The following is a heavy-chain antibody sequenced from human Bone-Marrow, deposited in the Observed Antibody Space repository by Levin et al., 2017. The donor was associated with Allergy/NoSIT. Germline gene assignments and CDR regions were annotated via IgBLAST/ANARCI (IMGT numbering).Heavy chain of an antibody. D-gene: IGHD3-22*01. Sequence: SSETLSLTCTVSGGSISSSSYYWGWIRQPPGKGLEWIGSIYYSGSTYYNPSLKSRVTISVDTSKNQFSLKLSSVTAADTAVYYCASLRIWDYDSSGYYQPGPFDYWGQGTLVTVSS. CDR2: IYYSGST. J-gene: IGHJ4*02. CDR3: ASLRIWDYDSSGYYQPGPFDY. CDR1: GGSISSSSYY. V-gene: IGHV4-39*07.